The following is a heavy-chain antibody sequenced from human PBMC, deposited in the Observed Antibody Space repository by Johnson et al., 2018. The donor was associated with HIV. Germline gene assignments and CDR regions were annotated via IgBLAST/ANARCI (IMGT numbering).Heavy chain of an antibody. Sequence: EVQLVESGGGVVRPGGSLRLSCSASGFTFDYYDMNWVRQAPGKGLEWVSGINWNGGTVGYADSVRGRFTISRDNAKNSLYLQMNTLRAKDTASYYCVRVRKFCGGDCYSGVDAFDLWGQGTMVTASA. CDR1: GFTFDYYD. CDR2: INWNGGTV. CDR3: VRVRKFCGGDCYSGVDAFDL. D-gene: IGHD2-21*02. V-gene: IGHV3-20*04. J-gene: IGHJ3*01.